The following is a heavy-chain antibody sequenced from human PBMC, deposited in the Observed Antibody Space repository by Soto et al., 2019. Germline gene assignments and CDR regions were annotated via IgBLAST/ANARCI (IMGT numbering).Heavy chain of an antibody. J-gene: IGHJ6*02. CDR1: GFTFSSYW. Sequence: EVQVVESGGGLVQPGGSLRLSCAASGFTFSSYWMTWVRQAPGKGLEWVANMKQDGSETYYVDSVKGRFTISRDNAKNSVYLQMSRRGAEDTAVYFCARGRGMDVWGQGTTVTVSS. V-gene: IGHV3-7*01. CDR3: ARGRGMDV. CDR2: MKQDGSET.